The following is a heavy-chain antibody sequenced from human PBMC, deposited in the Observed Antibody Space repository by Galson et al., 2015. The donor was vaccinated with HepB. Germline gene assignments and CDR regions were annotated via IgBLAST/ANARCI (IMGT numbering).Heavy chain of an antibody. CDR1: GFTFSSYG. CDR3: AKGLRQFWEPVDY. Sequence: SLRLSCAASGFTFSSYGMHWVRQAPGKGLEWVAVISYDGSNKYYADSVKGRFTISRDNSKNTLYPQMNSLRAEDTAVYYCAKGLRQFWEPVDYWGQGTLVTVSS. V-gene: IGHV3-30*18. D-gene: IGHD1-26*01. CDR2: ISYDGSNK. J-gene: IGHJ4*02.